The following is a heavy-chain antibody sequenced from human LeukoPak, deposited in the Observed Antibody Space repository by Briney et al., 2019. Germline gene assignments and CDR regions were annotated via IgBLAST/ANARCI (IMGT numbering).Heavy chain of an antibody. CDR2: IIPIFGTA. D-gene: IGHD6-6*01. CDR3: ARGPIAARPDNWFDP. J-gene: IGHJ5*02. CDR1: GGTFSSYA. V-gene: IGHV1-69*05. Sequence: SVKVSCKASGGTFSSYAISWVRQAPGQGLEWMGRIIPIFGTANYAQKFQGRVTITTDESTSTAYMELSSLRSEDTAVYYYARGPIAARPDNWFDPWGQGTLVTVSS.